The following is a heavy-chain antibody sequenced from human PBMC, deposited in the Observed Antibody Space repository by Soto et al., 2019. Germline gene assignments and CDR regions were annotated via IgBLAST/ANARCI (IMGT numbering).Heavy chain of an antibody. V-gene: IGHV1-18*04. Sequence: ASVKVSCKASGYTFTSYGISWVRQAPGQGLEWMGWISAYNGNTNYAQKLQGRVTMTTDTSTSTAYMELGSLRSDDTAVYYCARARSCSGGSCYHDYWGQGTLVTVSS. CDR1: GYTFTSYG. CDR2: ISAYNGNT. J-gene: IGHJ4*02. D-gene: IGHD2-15*01. CDR3: ARARSCSGGSCYHDY.